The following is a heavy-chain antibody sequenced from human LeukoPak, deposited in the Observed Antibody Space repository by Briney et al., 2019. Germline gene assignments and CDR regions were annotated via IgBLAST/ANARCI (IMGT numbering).Heavy chain of an antibody. CDR1: GGSFSSYY. CDR2: VYYGGRP. Sequence: PSETLSLTCSVSGGSFSSYYWSWIRQPPGKRLEWLGYVYYGGRPTYNPSLKSRLTMSVDPSKNQLSLKLNSATAADTAAYYYAGHGGAYSFDLWGQGTLVTVSS. V-gene: IGHV4-59*08. J-gene: IGHJ4*02. CDR3: AGHGGAYSFDL. D-gene: IGHD3-16*01.